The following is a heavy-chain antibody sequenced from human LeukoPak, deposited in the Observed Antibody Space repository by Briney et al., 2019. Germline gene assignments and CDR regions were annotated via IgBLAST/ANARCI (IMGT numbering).Heavy chain of an antibody. CDR2: IWYDGSNK. CDR1: GFTFSSYG. Sequence: GGSRRLSCAASGFTFSSYGMHWVRQAPGKGLEWVAVIWYDGSNKYYADSVKGRFTISRDNSKNTLYLQMNSLRAEDTAVYYCARDQSPYCGGDCFGSRPSSAFDIWGQGTMVTVSS. V-gene: IGHV3-33*01. CDR3: ARDQSPYCGGDCFGSRPSSAFDI. D-gene: IGHD2-21*02. J-gene: IGHJ3*02.